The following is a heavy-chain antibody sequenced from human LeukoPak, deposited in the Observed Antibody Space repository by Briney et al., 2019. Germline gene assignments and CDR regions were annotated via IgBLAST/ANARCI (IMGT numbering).Heavy chain of an antibody. CDR3: ARERDKVATTTRDDY. D-gene: IGHD5-12*01. V-gene: IGHV1-69*04. J-gene: IGHJ4*02. CDR2: IIPILGIA. CDR1: GGTFSSYA. Sequence: SVKVSCKASGGTFSSYAISWVRQAPGQGLEWMGRIIPILGIANYAQKFQGRVTITADKSTSTAYMELSSLRSEDTAVYYCARERDKVATTTRDDYWGQGTLVTVSS.